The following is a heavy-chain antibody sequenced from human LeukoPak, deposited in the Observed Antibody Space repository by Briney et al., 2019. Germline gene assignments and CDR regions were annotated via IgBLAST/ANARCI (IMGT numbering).Heavy chain of an antibody. CDR3: ARDQNRSHFDY. CDR2: ISYDGSNK. Sequence: PGVSLRLSCAASGFTFSSYAMHWVRQAPGKGLEWVAVISYDGSNKYYADSVKGRFTISRDNSKNTLYLQMNSLRAEDTAVYYCARDQNRSHFDYWGQGTLVTVSS. CDR1: GFTFSSYA. D-gene: IGHD1/OR15-1a*01. V-gene: IGHV3-30-3*01. J-gene: IGHJ4*02.